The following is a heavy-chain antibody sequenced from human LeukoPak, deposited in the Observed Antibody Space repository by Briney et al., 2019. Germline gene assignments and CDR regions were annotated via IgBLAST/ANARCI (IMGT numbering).Heavy chain of an antibody. CDR2: INQDGSVR. CDR3: SRSLEY. CDR1: GFIFSHYW. Sequence: PGGALRLSCTASGFIFSHYWMDWVRQAPGKGLEWVANINQDGSVRYYVDSVKGRFTISRDNTKNSLSLRMDSLRDDDTAVYYCSRSLEYSGQGTLVTVSS. J-gene: IGHJ4*02. V-gene: IGHV3-7*01.